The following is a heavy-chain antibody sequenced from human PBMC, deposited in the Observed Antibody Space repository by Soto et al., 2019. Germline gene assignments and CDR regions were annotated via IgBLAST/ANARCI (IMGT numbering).Heavy chain of an antibody. J-gene: IGHJ4*02. Sequence: QVQLVQSGAEVKKPGDSVKVSCKASGDTFNTNDFNWVRQATGQGLEGMGWMNPASGNTGFAQKFQGRVSLTMDTPTSIAYMELSSLTSEDTAMYYCTRGISDSWGQGTLVTVSS. CDR2: MNPASGNT. V-gene: IGHV1-8*01. CDR3: TRGISDS. CDR1: GDTFNTND. D-gene: IGHD3-3*02.